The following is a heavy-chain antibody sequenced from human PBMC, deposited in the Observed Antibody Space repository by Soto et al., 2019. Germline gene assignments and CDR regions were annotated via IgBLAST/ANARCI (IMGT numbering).Heavy chain of an antibody. CDR2: INPSGGST. CDR1: GYTFTSYY. CDR3: ARDSESRITMVRGSSFYYYGMDV. D-gene: IGHD3-10*01. V-gene: IGHV1-46*01. J-gene: IGHJ6*02. Sequence: ASVKVSCKASGYTFTSYYMHWVRQAPGQGLEWMGIINPSGGSTSYAQKFQGRVTMTRDTSTSTVYMELSSLRSEDTAVYYCARDSESRITMVRGSSFYYYGMDVWGQGTTVTVSS.